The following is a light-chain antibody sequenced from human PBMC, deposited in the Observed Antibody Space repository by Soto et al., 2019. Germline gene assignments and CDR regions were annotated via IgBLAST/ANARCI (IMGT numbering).Light chain of an antibody. Sequence: DIQMTQSPSTLSASVGDRVTITCRASQSISSWLAWYQQKPGKAPKLLIYKTSNLESGVPSRFSGSGSGTEFSLNISSLQTDDFATYYCQQYKSFSLTFGRGTRVEVK. J-gene: IGKJ4*01. CDR2: KTS. V-gene: IGKV1-5*03. CDR3: QQYKSFSLT. CDR1: QSISSW.